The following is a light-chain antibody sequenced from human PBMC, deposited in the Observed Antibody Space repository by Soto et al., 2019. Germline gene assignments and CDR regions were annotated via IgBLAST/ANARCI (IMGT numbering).Light chain of an antibody. CDR3: QQYGDSPPYT. V-gene: IGKV3-15*01. CDR2: GAS. CDR1: QSVRSN. J-gene: IGKJ2*01. Sequence: EVELTQSPDILSVSPGETATLSCRASQSVRSNLAWYQQKPGQAPRLLIYGASTRATGIPARFSGSGSGTDFTLTISRLEPEDFAVYFCQQYGDSPPYTFGQGTNLEIK.